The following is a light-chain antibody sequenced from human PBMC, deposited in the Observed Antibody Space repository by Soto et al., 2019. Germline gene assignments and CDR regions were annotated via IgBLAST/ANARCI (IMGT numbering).Light chain of an antibody. Sequence: EIVLTQSPDTLSLSPGERATLSCRASESVTSSHLAWYQQKRGQAPRPLIYGASSRATDIPDRFSGSGSGTDFTLTISRLEPEDFAVYYCQHYGSSSNTFGQGTRLEIK. CDR3: QHYGSSSNT. CDR2: GAS. CDR1: ESVTSSH. J-gene: IGKJ5*01. V-gene: IGKV3-20*01.